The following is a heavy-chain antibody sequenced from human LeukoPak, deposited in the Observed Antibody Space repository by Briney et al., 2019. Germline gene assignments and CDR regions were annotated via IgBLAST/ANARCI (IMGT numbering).Heavy chain of an antibody. V-gene: IGHV3-23*01. Sequence: GSLRLSCAASGFTFSSYAMTWVRQAPGKGLEWVSAISGSGGSTYYADSVKGRFTISRDNSKNTLYLQMNSLRAEDTAVYYRAKTPHLAARTYYFDYWGQGTLVTVSS. J-gene: IGHJ4*02. CDR1: GFTFSSYA. CDR3: AKTPHLAARTYYFDY. CDR2: ISGSGGST. D-gene: IGHD6-6*01.